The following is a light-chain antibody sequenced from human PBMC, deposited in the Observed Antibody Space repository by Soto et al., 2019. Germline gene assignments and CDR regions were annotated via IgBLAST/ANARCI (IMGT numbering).Light chain of an antibody. CDR3: QQSYSIPGT. CDR2: AAS. J-gene: IGKJ1*01. Sequence: DIQMTQSPSSLSASVGDRVTITCRASQSISSYLNWYQQKPGKAPKLLIYAASSLQSGVPSRFSGGESGTDFTLTINSLQPEDFATYYCQQSYSIPGTFGQGTKVEIK. CDR1: QSISSY. V-gene: IGKV1-39*01.